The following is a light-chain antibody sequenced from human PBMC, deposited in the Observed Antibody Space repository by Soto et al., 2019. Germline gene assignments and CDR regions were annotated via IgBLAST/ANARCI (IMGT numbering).Light chain of an antibody. CDR2: GAS. CDR3: QQYNNWPSWT. J-gene: IGKJ1*01. CDR1: QSVSNN. Sequence: EIVFTQSPGTLYLSPGERATLSCRASQSVSNNYLAWYQQKPGQAPRLIIYGASTRANGIPARISGSGSGTELTLTISSLQSEDFAVYYCQQYNNWPSWTFGQGTKVDIK. V-gene: IGKV3-15*01.